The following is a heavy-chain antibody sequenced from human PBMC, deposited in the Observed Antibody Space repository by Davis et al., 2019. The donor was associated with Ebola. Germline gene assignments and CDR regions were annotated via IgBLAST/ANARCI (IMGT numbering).Heavy chain of an antibody. CDR1: GGSISSYF. Sequence: MPSETLSLTCTVSGGSISSYFWSWIRQPPGKGLEWIGYISHSGSTNYDPSLKSRVTISVDTSKNQFSLKLTSVTAADTAVYYCASHRPHYDAFDFWGQGTMVTVSS. CDR2: ISHSGST. D-gene: IGHD1-14*01. V-gene: IGHV4-59*08. J-gene: IGHJ3*01. CDR3: ASHRPHYDAFDF.